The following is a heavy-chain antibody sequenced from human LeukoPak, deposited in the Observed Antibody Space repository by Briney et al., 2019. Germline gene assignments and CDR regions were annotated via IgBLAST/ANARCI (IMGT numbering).Heavy chain of an antibody. J-gene: IGHJ4*02. CDR3: ARGWASSWYYDF. D-gene: IGHD2-2*01. CDR2: TYDSGSS. CDR1: GGSMRNYY. Sequence: SETLSLTCAVSGGSMRNYYWSWIRQPPGKGLEWIGYTYDSGSSSYNPSLRSRVSISIDTSKNQFSLNLSSVTAADTAAYYCARGWASSWYYDFWGQGTLVTVSS. V-gene: IGHV4-59*01.